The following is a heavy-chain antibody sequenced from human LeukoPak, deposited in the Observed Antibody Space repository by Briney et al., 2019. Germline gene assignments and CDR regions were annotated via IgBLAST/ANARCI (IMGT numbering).Heavy chain of an antibody. D-gene: IGHD2-2*01. CDR3: ATLGYCSSTSCYDY. CDR2: IYTSGST. CDR1: GGSISSYY. V-gene: IGHV4-4*09. Sequence: SETLSLTCTVSGGSISSYYWSWIRQPPGKGLEWIGYIYTSGSTNSNPSLKSRVTISVDTSKNQFSLKLSSVTAADTAVYYCATLGYCSSTSCYDYWGQGTLVTVSS. J-gene: IGHJ4*02.